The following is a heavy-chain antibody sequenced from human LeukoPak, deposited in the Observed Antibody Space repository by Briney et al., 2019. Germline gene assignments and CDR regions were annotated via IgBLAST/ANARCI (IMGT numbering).Heavy chain of an antibody. V-gene: IGHV3-30*18. Sequence: PGGSLRLSCAASGFTFSSYGMHWVRQAPGKGLEWVAVISYDGSNKYYADSVKGRFTISRDNSKNTLYLQMNSLRAEDTAVYYCAKDPEIAAADTRLASYLDYWGQGTLVTVSS. D-gene: IGHD6-13*01. CDR1: GFTFSSYG. J-gene: IGHJ4*02. CDR3: AKDPEIAAADTRLASYLDY. CDR2: ISYDGSNK.